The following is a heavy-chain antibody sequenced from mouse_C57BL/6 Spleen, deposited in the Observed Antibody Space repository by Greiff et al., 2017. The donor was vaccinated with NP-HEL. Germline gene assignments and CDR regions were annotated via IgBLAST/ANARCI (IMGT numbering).Heavy chain of an antibody. V-gene: IGHV1-85*01. CDR2: IYPRDGST. J-gene: IGHJ4*01. CDR1: GYTFTSYD. Sequence: VKLQESGPELVKPGASVKLSCKASGYTFTSYDINWVKQRPGQGLEWIGWIYPRDGSTKYNEKFKGKATLTVDTSSSTAYMELHSLTSEDSAVYVCARGDLSPLYAMDYWGQGTSVTVSS. CDR3: ARGDLSPLYAMDY. D-gene: IGHD1-1*01.